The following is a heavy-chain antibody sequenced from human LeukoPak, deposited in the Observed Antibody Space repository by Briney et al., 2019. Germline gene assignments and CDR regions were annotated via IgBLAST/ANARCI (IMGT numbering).Heavy chain of an antibody. D-gene: IGHD2-15*01. CDR3: AKRQCSGFNCAFFDL. CDR1: GFTFSSYS. Sequence: GGSLRLSCAASGFTFSSYSMNWVRQAPGKGLEWVSVIFASGGTTCYADSVKGRFTISRDNSKNTLSLQMNSLGAEDTAVYYCAKRQCSGFNCAFFDLWGQGTLVTVSS. V-gene: IGHV3-23*01. J-gene: IGHJ4*02. CDR2: IFASGGTT.